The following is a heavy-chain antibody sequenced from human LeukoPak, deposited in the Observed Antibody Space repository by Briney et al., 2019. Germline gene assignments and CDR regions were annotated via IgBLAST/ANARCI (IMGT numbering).Heavy chain of an antibody. V-gene: IGHV4-39*01. J-gene: IGHJ4*02. CDR3: VRGSTLRHYQY. CDR1: GGSISSSSYY. D-gene: IGHD3-16*01. CDR2: IYYSGST. Sequence: SETLSLTCTVSGGSISSSSYYWGWIRRPPRKGLEWIGSIYYSGSTYYNPSLKSRTTVSVDTSKNQFSLKLSSVTAADTAVYYCVRGSTLRHYQYWGQGTLVTVSS.